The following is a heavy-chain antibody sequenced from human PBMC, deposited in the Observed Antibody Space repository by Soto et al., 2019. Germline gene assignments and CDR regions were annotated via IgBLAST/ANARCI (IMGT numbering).Heavy chain of an antibody. J-gene: IGHJ4*02. CDR3: ARGTFGVVKD. Sequence: QVPLQESGPGLVKPSETLSLTCTVSGGSISSYYWSWIRQSPGKGLEWIGYMYYSGSTNYNPSLRSRVTISIDTSRNQYALSLSSVTAADTAVYYCARGTFGVVKDWGQGTLVSDSS. V-gene: IGHV4-59*01. CDR1: GGSISSYY. CDR2: MYYSGST. D-gene: IGHD3-3*01.